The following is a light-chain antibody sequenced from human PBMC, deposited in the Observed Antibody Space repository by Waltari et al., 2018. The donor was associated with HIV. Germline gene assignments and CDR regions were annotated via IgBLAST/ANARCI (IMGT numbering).Light chain of an antibody. J-gene: IGLJ3*02. V-gene: IGLV3-10*01. Sequence: SYELTQPPSVSVSPGQTARITCSGDALPKKHAYWYQQKSGQAPVLVIYADSKRPTGIPGSFSGSTSGTMATLTISGAQVEDEAVCYCYSTDSSDWVFGGGTKLTFL. CDR3: YSTDSSDWV. CDR1: ALPKKH. CDR2: ADS.